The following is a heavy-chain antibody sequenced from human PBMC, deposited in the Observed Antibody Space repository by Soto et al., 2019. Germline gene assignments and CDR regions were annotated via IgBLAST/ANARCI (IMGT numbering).Heavy chain of an antibody. CDR1: GGTFSSYA. V-gene: IGHV1-69*01. Sequence: QVQLVQSGAEVKKPGASVKVSCNASGGTFSSYAISWVRQAPGQGLEWMGGIIPIVGTANYAQKFHGRVTITADESTSTAYMELSSLRSEDTAVYYCAIDAGAFFGGNAGAAFDSWCQVTMVTVSS. J-gene: IGHJ3*02. D-gene: IGHD2-15*01. CDR3: AIDAGAFFGGNAGAAFDS. CDR2: IIPIVGTA.